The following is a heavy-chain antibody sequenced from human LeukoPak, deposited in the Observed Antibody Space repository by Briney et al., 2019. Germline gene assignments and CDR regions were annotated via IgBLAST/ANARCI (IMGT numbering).Heavy chain of an antibody. V-gene: IGHV4-31*03. CDR2: IYYSGST. D-gene: IGHD3-10*01. J-gene: IGHJ4*02. CDR3: ARVRGLGAETFDY. Sequence: SETLSLTCTVSGGSISSGGYYWSWMPQHPGKGLEWIGYIYYSGSTYYNLSLKSRVTISVDTSKNQFSLKLSSVTAADTAVYYCARVRGLGAETFDYWGQGTLVTVSS. CDR1: GGSISSGGYY.